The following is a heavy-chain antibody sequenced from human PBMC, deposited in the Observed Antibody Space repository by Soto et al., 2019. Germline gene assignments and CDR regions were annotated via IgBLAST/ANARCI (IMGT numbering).Heavy chain of an antibody. CDR2: ISTGSSYI. V-gene: IGHV3-11*05. CDR1: GFTFSDYY. D-gene: IGHD3-10*01. Sequence: GGSLRLSCAASGFTFSDYYMSWIRQAPGKGPQWVSYISTGSSYIDYADSVKGRFTISRDNANKSLYLQMNSLRDEDTAVYYCARDRRLGSGRPSYWGQGTRVTVSS. J-gene: IGHJ4*02. CDR3: ARDRRLGSGRPSY.